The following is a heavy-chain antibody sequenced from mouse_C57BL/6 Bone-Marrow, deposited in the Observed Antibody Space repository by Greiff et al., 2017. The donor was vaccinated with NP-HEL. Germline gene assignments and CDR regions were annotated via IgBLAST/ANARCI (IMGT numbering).Heavy chain of an antibody. CDR2: IYPGSGST. Sequence: QVQLKQPGAELVKPGASVKMSCKASGYTFTSYWITWVKQRPGQGLEWIGDIYPGSGSTNYNEKFKSKATLTVDTSSSTAYMPLSSLTSEDSAVYYCARRGWFRTLAYWGQGTLVTVSA. CDR3: ARRGWFRTLAY. CDR1: GYTFTSYW. D-gene: IGHD2-3*01. V-gene: IGHV1-55*01. J-gene: IGHJ3*01.